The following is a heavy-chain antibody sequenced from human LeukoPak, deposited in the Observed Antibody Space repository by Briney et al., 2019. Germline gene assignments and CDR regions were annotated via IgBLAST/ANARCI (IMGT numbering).Heavy chain of an antibody. D-gene: IGHD5-18*01. CDR3: ARAAGDSYGYRYYFDY. CDR1: GYTFSYYY. J-gene: IGHJ4*02. CDR2: INPNGGNT. Sequence: ASVKVSCKASGYTFSYYYIHWVRQAPGHGLEWMGLINPNGGNTDYAQKFQGRVTMTRDTSTSTVYMELSSLRSEDTAMYHCARAAGDSYGYRYYFDYWGQGTLVTVSS. V-gene: IGHV1-46*01.